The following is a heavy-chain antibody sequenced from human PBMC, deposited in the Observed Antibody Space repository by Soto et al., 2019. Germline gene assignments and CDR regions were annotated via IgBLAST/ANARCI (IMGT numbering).Heavy chain of an antibody. CDR1: GGSISSGDYY. J-gene: IGHJ6*02. CDR2: IYYSGST. V-gene: IGHV4-30-4*01. D-gene: IGHD3-22*01. CDR3: AGSGYYHNSDMDV. Sequence: SETLSLTCTVSGGSISSGDYYWSWIRQPPGKGLEWIGYIYYSGSTYYNPSLKSRVTISVDRSKNQFSLKLSSVTAADTAVYYCAGSGYYHNSDMDVWGQGTTVTVSS.